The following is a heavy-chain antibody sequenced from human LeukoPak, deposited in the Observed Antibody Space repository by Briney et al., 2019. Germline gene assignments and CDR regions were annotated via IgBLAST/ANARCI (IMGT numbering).Heavy chain of an antibody. J-gene: IGHJ6*03. CDR2: IYYSGST. Sequence: PSETLSLTCTVSGGSISSYYWSWIRQPPGKGLEWIGYIYYSGSTNYNPPLKSRVTISVDTSKNQFSLKLSSVTAADTAVYYCARYVAVAGTFDYYYYYYYMDVWGKGTTVTVSS. CDR3: ARYVAVAGTFDYYYYYYYMDV. CDR1: GGSISSYY. V-gene: IGHV4-59*12. D-gene: IGHD6-19*01.